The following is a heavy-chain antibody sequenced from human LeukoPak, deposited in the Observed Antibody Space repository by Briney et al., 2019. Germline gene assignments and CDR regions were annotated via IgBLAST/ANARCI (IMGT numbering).Heavy chain of an antibody. Sequence: GGSLRLSCAASGFTFSSYSMNWVRQAPGKGLEWVSSISSSSSYIYYADSVKGRFTISRDNSKNTPYLQMNSLRAEDTAVYYCAKDLAIGGFDYWGQGTLVTVSS. CDR2: ISSSSSYI. CDR1: GFTFSSYS. J-gene: IGHJ4*02. CDR3: AKDLAIGGFDY. V-gene: IGHV3-21*04. D-gene: IGHD3-10*01.